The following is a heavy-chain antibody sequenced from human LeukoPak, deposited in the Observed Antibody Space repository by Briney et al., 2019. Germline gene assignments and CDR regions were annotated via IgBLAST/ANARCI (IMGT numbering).Heavy chain of an antibody. Sequence: ASVKVSCKASGYTFTGYYMHWVRQAPGQGLEWMGWINPNSGGTNYAQKFQGRVTMTRDTSISTAYMELRSLRSDDTAVYYCARDPADRFRGRYYGMDVWGQGTTVTVSS. CDR3: ARDPADRFRGRYYGMDV. D-gene: IGHD2-21*01. J-gene: IGHJ6*02. CDR1: GYTFTGYY. CDR2: INPNSGGT. V-gene: IGHV1-2*02.